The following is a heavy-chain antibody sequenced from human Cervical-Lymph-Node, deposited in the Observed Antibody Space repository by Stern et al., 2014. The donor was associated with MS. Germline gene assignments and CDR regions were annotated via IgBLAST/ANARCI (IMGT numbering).Heavy chain of an antibody. J-gene: IGHJ5*02. V-gene: IGHV1-8*02. CDR3: AKACAWERNWSAP. CDR2: MNPSTGNT. CDR1: GYTFSDYD. D-gene: IGHD1-26*01. Sequence: QVQLVQSGAEVKKPGASVKVSCKASGYTFSDYDINWVRQATGQGLEWMGWMNPSTGNTGYAQQFQGRVAMTRNTSISTAYMELSSLTSEDPAIYYGAKACAWERNWSAPWGQGTLVTVPS.